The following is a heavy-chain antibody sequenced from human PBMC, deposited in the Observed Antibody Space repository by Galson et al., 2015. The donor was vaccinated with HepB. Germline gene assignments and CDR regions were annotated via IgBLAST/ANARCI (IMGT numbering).Heavy chain of an antibody. CDR3: ARVSIVVVNAFDI. J-gene: IGHJ3*02. CDR2: ISAYNGNT. Sequence: SVKVSCKASGYTFTSYGVSWVRQAPGQGLEWMGWISAYNGNTNYAQKLQGRVTMTTDTSTSTAYMELRSLRSDDTAVYYCARVSIVVVNAFDIWGQGTMVTVSS. CDR1: GYTFTSYG. D-gene: IGHD2-21*01. V-gene: IGHV1-18*01.